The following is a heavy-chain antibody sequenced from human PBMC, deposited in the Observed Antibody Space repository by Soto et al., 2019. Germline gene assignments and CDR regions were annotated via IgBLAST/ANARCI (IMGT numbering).Heavy chain of an antibody. D-gene: IGHD6-13*01. CDR3: ARDGISSSWYVGDYYYYYGMDV. J-gene: IGHJ6*02. CDR1: GFTFSSYS. V-gene: IGHV3-21*06. Sequence: GGSLRLSCAASGFTFSSYSMNWVRQAPGKGLEWVSSISSSSSYIYYADSVKGRFTISRDNAKNSLYLQMNSLRAEDTAVYYCARDGISSSWYVGDYYYYYGMDVWGQGTTVTVSS. CDR2: ISSSSSYI.